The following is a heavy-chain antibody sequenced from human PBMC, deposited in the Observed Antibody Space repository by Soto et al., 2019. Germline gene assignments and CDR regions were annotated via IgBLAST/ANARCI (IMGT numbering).Heavy chain of an antibody. V-gene: IGHV4-34*01. CDR2: INHSGST. CDR1: GGSFSGYY. J-gene: IGHJ6*02. D-gene: IGHD2-8*02. CDR3: ARGRRLGTHKNIHYWSQRLKYHFYYGMDX. Sequence: SETLSLTCAVYGGSFSGYYWSWIRQPPGKGLEWIGEINHSGSTNYNQSLKSRVTISVDTSKNQFSLNLTSVTAADTAVYYCARGRRLGTHKNIHYWSQRLKYHFYYGMDXWGQGTTVTVS.